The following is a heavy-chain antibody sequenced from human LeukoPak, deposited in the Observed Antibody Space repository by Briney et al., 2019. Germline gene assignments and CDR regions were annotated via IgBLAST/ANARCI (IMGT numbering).Heavy chain of an antibody. J-gene: IGHJ6*02. CDR1: GGTFSSYA. CDR3: ARRVGATTSHHYYYGLDV. D-gene: IGHD1-26*01. V-gene: IGHV1-69*04. Sequence: GASVKVSCKDSGGTFSSYAIGWVRQAPGQGLEWMGRIIPILGIANYAQKFQGRVTITADKSTSTAYMELSSLRSEDTAVYYCARRVGATTSHHYYYGLDVWGQGTTVTVSS. CDR2: IIPILGIA.